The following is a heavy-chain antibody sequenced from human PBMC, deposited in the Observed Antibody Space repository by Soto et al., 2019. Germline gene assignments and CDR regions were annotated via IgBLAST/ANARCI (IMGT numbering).Heavy chain of an antibody. J-gene: IGHJ5*01. CDR1: RFTFSDFA. CDR3: AKDAVPYNGKWDWFDS. Sequence: DVQLLESGGGLVQPGGSLTLSCAASRFTFSDFAMSWVRQAPGKGLEWVSAMGGGGADTYYADSVKGRFTISRDNSKNTLYLQMNSLRDEDTAVYYCAKDAVPYNGKWDWFDSWGQGTLVTVSS. V-gene: IGHV3-23*01. D-gene: IGHD1-26*01. CDR2: MGGGGADT.